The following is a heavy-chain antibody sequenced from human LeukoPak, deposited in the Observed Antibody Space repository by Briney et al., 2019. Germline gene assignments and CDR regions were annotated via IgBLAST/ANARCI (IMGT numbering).Heavy chain of an antibody. J-gene: IGHJ4*02. CDR2: ITTGGPNT. CDR1: GFIFNNYW. V-gene: IGHV3-23*01. Sequence: GGSLRLSCAASGFIFNNYWMHWVRQAPGKGLKWVSTITTGGPNTYYADSVKGRFTVSRDDSKNTLYLQMNSLRAEDTAVYYCAKDGGLWVSAHWGDSWGRGTLVTVSS. CDR3: AKDGGLWVSAHWGDS. D-gene: IGHD7-27*01.